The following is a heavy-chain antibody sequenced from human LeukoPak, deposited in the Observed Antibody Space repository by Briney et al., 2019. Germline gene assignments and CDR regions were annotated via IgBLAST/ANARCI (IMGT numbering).Heavy chain of an antibody. J-gene: IGHJ4*02. Sequence: GGSLRLSCAVSGFTFSSYWMTWVRQVPGKGLQWVANINQDGREKYYMDSMKGRLNISRDNTENSVCPKTRRLRPEDTGIYFCAKGRDYGDYWGQGTLVAVSS. V-gene: IGHV3-7*01. CDR1: GFTFSSYW. CDR2: INQDGREK. CDR3: AKGRDYGDY.